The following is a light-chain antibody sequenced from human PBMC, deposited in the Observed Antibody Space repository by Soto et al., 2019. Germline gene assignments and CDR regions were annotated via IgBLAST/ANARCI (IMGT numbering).Light chain of an antibody. CDR2: GNS. CDR3: CSSAPESTYV. J-gene: IGLJ1*01. Sequence: QSVLTQPPSVSGAPGQRVTISCTGSSSNIGAGYDVHWYQQLPGTAPKLLIYGNSNRPSGVPDRFSGSTSGNAASLTISGLQADDEADYFCCSSAPESTYVFGNGTKLTVL. V-gene: IGLV1-40*01. CDR1: SSNIGAGYD.